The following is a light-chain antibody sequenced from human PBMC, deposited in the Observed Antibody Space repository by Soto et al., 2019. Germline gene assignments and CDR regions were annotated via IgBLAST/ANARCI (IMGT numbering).Light chain of an antibody. J-gene: IGKJ1*01. CDR3: QQFGNSPWT. V-gene: IGKV3-20*01. CDR1: QSVPSTY. CDR2: GTS. Sequence: VLSQSPGRLSLSPGERATLSCRASQSVPSTYFAWYQQKSGQPPRLLISGTSNRATGIPDRFSGSGSGRDFTLTISRLEPEDFAVYFCQQFGNSPWTFGQATKVEI.